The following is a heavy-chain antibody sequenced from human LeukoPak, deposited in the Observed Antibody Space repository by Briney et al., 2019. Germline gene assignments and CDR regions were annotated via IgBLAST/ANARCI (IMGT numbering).Heavy chain of an antibody. V-gene: IGHV1-18*01. CDR1: GYTFTSYG. D-gene: IGHD2-2*01. CDR2: ISAYNGNT. J-gene: IGHJ4*02. CDR3: ARAYCSSTSCYDYFDY. Sequence: ASVKVSCRASGYTFTSYGISWVRQAPGQGLEWMGWISAYNGNTNYAQKLQGRVTMTTDTSTSTAYMELRSLRSDDTAVYYCARAYCSSTSCYDYFDYWGQGTLVTVSS.